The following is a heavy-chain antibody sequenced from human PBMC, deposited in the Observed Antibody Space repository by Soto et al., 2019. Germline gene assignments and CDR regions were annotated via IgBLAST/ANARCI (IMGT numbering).Heavy chain of an antibody. CDR1: GGSLSGYY. Sequence: QVQLQQWGAGLLKPSETLSLTCAVYGGSLSGYYWSWIRQPPGKGLEWIGEINRSGSTNYIPSLKSRVIISVDTSKHQFSLKLISVTAADTAVYYCARGLLGGAATWGQGTLVTVSS. CDR2: INRSGST. J-gene: IGHJ5*02. D-gene: IGHD3-16*01. CDR3: ARGLLGGAAT. V-gene: IGHV4-34*01.